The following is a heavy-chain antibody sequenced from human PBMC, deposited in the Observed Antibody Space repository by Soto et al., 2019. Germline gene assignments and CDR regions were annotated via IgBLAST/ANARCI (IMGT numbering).Heavy chain of an antibody. CDR2: INAGNGNT. CDR3: AGVETGRVVPRPRWFDP. V-gene: IGHV1-3*01. J-gene: IGHJ5*02. Sequence: QVQLVQSGAEVKKPGASVKVSCKASGYTFTSYAMHWVRQAPGQRLEWMGWINAGNGNTKYSQKFQGRVTITGDTSASTAYMKLSRLRSEDTAVYYCAGVETGRVVPRPRWFDPWGQGTLVTVSS. CDR1: GYTFTSYA. D-gene: IGHD2-21*01.